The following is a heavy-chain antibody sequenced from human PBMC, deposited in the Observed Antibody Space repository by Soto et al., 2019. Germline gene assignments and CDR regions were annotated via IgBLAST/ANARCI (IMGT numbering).Heavy chain of an antibody. CDR2: ISGSGGST. J-gene: IGHJ4*02. V-gene: IGHV3-23*01. CDR1: GFTFSSYG. D-gene: IGHD5-18*01. Sequence: PXGSLGLSCAASGFTFSSYGMSGVRQAPGEGLEWVSGISGSGGSTYYADSVKGRFTISRDNSKNTLYLQMYSLRAEDTAVYYCAKTGPGSSYGYYFDSWGQGTLVTVSS. CDR3: AKTGPGSSYGYYFDS.